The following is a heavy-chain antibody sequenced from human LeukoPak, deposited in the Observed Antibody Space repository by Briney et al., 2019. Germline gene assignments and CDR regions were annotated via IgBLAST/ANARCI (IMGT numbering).Heavy chain of an antibody. Sequence: SETLSLTCTVSGYSISSGYYWGWIRQPPGKGLEWIGSIYYSGSTNYNPSLKSRVTISVDTSKNQFSLKLSSVTAADTAVYYCARTPSFWSGSLAGAFDIWGQGTMVTVSS. V-gene: IGHV4-38-2*02. D-gene: IGHD3-3*01. CDR1: GYSISSGYY. J-gene: IGHJ3*02. CDR3: ARTPSFWSGSLAGAFDI. CDR2: IYYSGST.